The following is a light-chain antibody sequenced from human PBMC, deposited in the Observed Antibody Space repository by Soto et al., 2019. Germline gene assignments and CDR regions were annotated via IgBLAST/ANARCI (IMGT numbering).Light chain of an antibody. J-gene: IGKJ1*01. Sequence: EIVLTHSPATLSLSPGEIATLSCRASQSVSSSYLAWYQQKPGQAPRLLIYGASSRATGIPDRFSGSGSGTDFTLTISRLEPEDFAVYYCQQYGSSPTFGQGTKVDIK. CDR3: QQYGSSPT. CDR2: GAS. V-gene: IGKV3-20*01. CDR1: QSVSSSY.